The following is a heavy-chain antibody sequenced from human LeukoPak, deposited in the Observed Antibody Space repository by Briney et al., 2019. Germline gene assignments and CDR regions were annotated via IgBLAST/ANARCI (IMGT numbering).Heavy chain of an antibody. CDR2: VYYSVST. D-gene: IGHD2-8*01. J-gene: IGHJ4*02. CDR3: ATRGAYAGNYYFDY. V-gene: IGHV4-38-2*02. CDR1: GYSISSGYY. Sequence: SETLSLTCTVSGYSISSGYYWGWIRPPPGKGLEWIGSVYYSVSTYYNPSLKSRVTISVDTSRNRFSLKLNSVTAADTAVYYCATRGAYAGNYYFDYWGLGTLVTVSS.